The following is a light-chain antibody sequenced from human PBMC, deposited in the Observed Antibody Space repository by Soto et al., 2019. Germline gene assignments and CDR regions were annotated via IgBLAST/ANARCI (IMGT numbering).Light chain of an antibody. CDR1: QSISSY. CDR2: AAS. V-gene: IGKV1-39*01. J-gene: IGKJ5*01. CDR3: QQSYSTIT. Sequence: DVQITQSPASVSASVGDRVTITCRASQSISSYLNWYQQKPGKAPKLLIYAASSLRSGVPSRFSGSGSGTDFTLTISSLQPEDFATYYCQQSYSTITFGQGTRLEIK.